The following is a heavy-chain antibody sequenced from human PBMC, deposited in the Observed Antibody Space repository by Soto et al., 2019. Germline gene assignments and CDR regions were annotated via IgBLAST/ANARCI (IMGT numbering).Heavy chain of an antibody. CDR1: GWTFSSYA. D-gene: IGHD6-13*01. J-gene: IGHJ6*02. CDR2: IIPIFGTA. Sequence: ASVKVSCKACGWTFSSYAISWVGQAPGQGREWMGGIIPIFGTANYAQKFQGRVTITADKSTSTAYMELSSLRSEDTAVYYCAREISKEQLVPGYYYHYYGMEVWGQGTTVTVSS. V-gene: IGHV1-69*06. CDR3: AREISKEQLVPGYYYHYYGMEV.